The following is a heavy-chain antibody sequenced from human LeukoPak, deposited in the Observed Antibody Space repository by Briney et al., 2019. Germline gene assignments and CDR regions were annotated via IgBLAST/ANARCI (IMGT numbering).Heavy chain of an antibody. J-gene: IGHJ6*03. V-gene: IGHV3-21*01. CDR2: ISTSSSYI. Sequence: GGSLRLSCAASGFTFSSYEMNWVRQAPGKGLEWVSSISTSSSYIYYADSVKGRFTVSRDNARNSLYLHMNSLRAEDAAEYYCARDGGIMYYYMDVWGKGTTVTVSS. CDR3: ARDGGIMYYYMDV. CDR1: GFTFSSYE. D-gene: IGHD3-16*01.